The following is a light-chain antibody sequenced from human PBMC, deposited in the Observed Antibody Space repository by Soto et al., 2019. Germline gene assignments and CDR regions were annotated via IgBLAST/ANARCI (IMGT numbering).Light chain of an antibody. Sequence: QAVVTQEPSLTVSPGGTVTVTCGSSTGPVTSGHYPYWFQQKPGQASRTLIYDTSNKHSWTPARFSGSLLGGKAALTLSGAQPEDEAEYYCLLSHSAVRIFGGGTKLTVL. CDR1: TGPVTSGHY. CDR3: LLSHSAVRI. CDR2: DTS. V-gene: IGLV7-46*01. J-gene: IGLJ2*01.